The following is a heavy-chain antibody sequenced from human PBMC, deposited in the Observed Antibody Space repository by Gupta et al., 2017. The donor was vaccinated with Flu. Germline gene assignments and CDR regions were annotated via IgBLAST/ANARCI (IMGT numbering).Heavy chain of an antibody. CDR2: INPSTGGT. CDR1: GYTFTDYY. V-gene: IGHV1-2*02. CDR3: ARDHCTSSGCYEYYYYGLDV. D-gene: IGHD2-2*01. Sequence: QVQLVQSGAEVKTPGASVKVSCKSSGYTFTDYYIQCVRQAPGQGLEWMGWINPSTGGTTYAQKFQGRVTMGRDTSITTAYMELSRLRSDDTAIYYCARDHCTSSGCYEYYYYGLDVWGQGTTVAVSS. J-gene: IGHJ6*02.